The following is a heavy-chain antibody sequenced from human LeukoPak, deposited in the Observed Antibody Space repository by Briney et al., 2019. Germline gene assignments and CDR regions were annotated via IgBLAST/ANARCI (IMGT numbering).Heavy chain of an antibody. D-gene: IGHD2-2*01. J-gene: IGHJ4*02. V-gene: IGHV3-9*01. CDR1: GFTFDDYA. CDR2: ISWNSGSI. Sequence: GGSLRLSCAASGFTFDDYAMHWVRQAPGKGLEWVSGISWNSGSIGYADSVKGRFTISRDNAKNSLYLQMNSLRAEDTAVYYCARISRPAAINSFDYWGQGTLVTVSS. CDR3: ARISRPAAINSFDY.